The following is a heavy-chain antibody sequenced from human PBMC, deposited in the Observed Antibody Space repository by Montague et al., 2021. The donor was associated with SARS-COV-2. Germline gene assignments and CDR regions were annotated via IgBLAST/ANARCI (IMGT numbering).Heavy chain of an antibody. Sequence: PALVKPTQTLTLTCTFSGFSLSTSGMCVSWIRQPPGKALEWLALIDWDDDKYYSTSLKTRLTISKDTSKNQVVLTMTNMGPVDTATYYCARIWGATRGDAFGIWGQGTMVTVSS. D-gene: IGHD1-26*01. CDR2: IDWDDDK. CDR1: GFSLSTSGMC. J-gene: IGHJ3*02. V-gene: IGHV2-70*01. CDR3: ARIWGATRGDAFGI.